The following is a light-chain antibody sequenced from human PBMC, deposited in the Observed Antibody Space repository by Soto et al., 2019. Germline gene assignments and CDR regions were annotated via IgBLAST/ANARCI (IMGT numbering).Light chain of an antibody. V-gene: IGKV3-11*01. CDR3: QQRRDWPRT. CDR1: QNLKSY. J-gene: IGKJ4*02. CDR2: DAS. Sequence: EIVLTQSPATLSLSPGERATLSCRASQNLKSYLVWYQQKPGQAPRLLIYDASSRANGVPARFSGSGSETAFTLTISSLQPEDFAVYYCQQRRDWPRTFGGGTKVE.